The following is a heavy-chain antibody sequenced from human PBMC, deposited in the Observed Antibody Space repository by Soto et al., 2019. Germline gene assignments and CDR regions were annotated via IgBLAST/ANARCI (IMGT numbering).Heavy chain of an antibody. CDR3: APHVSCSGGSCQYDAFAI. CDR1: RFTVSSHT. CDR2: MTADGGT. J-gene: IGHJ3*02. D-gene: IGHD2-15*01. Sequence: EVQVLESGGGLVQPGGSLRLSCEGSRFTVSSHTMTWIRQAPGKRPEWVSTMTADGGTYYADSVKGRFTMSRDTSESTLYLQMNSLGAEDTAVYYCAPHVSCSGGSCQYDAFAIRGQGTMVTVSS. V-gene: IGHV3-23*01.